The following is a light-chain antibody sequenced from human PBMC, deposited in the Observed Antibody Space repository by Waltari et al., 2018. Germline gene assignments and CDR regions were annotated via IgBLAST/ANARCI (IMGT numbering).Light chain of an antibody. CDR1: QSVLYSSNNKNY. CDR3: QQYYSTRT. Sequence: DIVMTQSPDSLAVSLGERATIHCKSSQSVLYSSNNKNYLAWSQQKPGQPPKLLIYWASTRESGVPDRFSGSGSGTDFTLTISSLQAEDVAVYYCQQYYSTRTFGQGTKVEIK. J-gene: IGKJ1*01. CDR2: WAS. V-gene: IGKV4-1*01.